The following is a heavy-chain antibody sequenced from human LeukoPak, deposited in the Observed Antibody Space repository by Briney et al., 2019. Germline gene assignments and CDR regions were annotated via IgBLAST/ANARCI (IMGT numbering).Heavy chain of an antibody. Sequence: SETLSLTCTVSGVSISSGDYYWSWIRQPPGKGLEWIGYIYYSGSTNYNPSLKSRVTISVDTSKNQFSLKLSSVTAADTAVYYCARDNDGDYVIGYYGMDVWGQGTTVTVSS. CDR1: GVSISSGDYY. CDR2: IYYSGST. D-gene: IGHD4-17*01. CDR3: ARDNDGDYVIGYYGMDV. V-gene: IGHV4-61*08. J-gene: IGHJ6*02.